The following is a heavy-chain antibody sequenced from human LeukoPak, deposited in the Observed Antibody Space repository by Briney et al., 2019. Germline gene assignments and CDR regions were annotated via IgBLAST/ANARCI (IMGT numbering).Heavy chain of an antibody. CDR1: GGSISGYY. V-gene: IGHV4-59*01. D-gene: IGHD6-13*01. CDR2: IYYSGST. J-gene: IGHJ4*02. Sequence: SETLSLTCTVSGGSISGYYWGWIRQPPGKGLEWIGYIYYSGSTSYNPSLKSRVTISVDTSKNQFSLKLNSVTAADTAVYYCAREDSSGWYSFDYWGQGTLVTVSS. CDR3: AREDSSGWYSFDY.